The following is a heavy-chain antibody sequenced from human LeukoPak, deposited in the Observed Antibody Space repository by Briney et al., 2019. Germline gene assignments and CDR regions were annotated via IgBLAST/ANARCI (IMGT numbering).Heavy chain of an antibody. D-gene: IGHD1-1*01. CDR1: GFTFSNYA. J-gene: IGHJ4*02. V-gene: IGHV3-23*01. CDR2: ISGSAGST. CDR3: AKSLVVPGTGNY. Sequence: GGSLRLSCAASGFTFSNYAMSWVRQAQGKGLEWVSDISGSAGSTYYADSVKGRFAISRDNSKNTLYLQMNSLRAEDTAVYYCAKSLVVPGTGNYWGQGTLVTVSS.